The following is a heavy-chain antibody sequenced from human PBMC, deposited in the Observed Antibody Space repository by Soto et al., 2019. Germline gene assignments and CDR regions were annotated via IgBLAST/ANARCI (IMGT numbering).Heavy chain of an antibody. J-gene: IGHJ6*02. V-gene: IGHV3-30*18. CDR3: AKATRYDFWSGYYGMDV. CDR2: ISYDGSNK. D-gene: IGHD3-3*01. CDR1: GFTFSSYG. Sequence: LRLSCAASGFTFSSYGMHWVRQAPGKGLEWVAVISYDGSNKYYADSVKGRFTISRDNSKNTLYLQMNSLRAEDTAVYYCAKATRYDFWSGYYGMDVWGQGTTVTVSS.